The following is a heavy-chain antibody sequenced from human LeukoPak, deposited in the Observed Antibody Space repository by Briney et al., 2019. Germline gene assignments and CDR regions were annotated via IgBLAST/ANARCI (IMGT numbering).Heavy chain of an antibody. CDR2: IWYDGSNK. Sequence: GRSLRLSCAASGFTFSSYGMHWVRQAPGKGLEWVAVIWYDGSNKYYADSVKGRFTISRDNSKNTLYLQMNSLRAEDTAVYYCARCQYQLLIDYGAQGTLVTVSS. D-gene: IGHD2-2*01. V-gene: IGHV3-33*01. CDR3: ARCQYQLLIDY. J-gene: IGHJ4*02. CDR1: GFTFSSYG.